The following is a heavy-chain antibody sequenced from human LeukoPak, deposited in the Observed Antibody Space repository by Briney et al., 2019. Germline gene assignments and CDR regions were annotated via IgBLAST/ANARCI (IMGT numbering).Heavy chain of an antibody. J-gene: IGHJ6*04. Sequence: ASLKVSCKASGYTFTSYGISWVRQAPGQGLEWMGWISAYNGNTNYAQKLQGRVTMTTDTSTSTAYMELRSLRSDDTAVYYCARASGGSRRDYYYGMDVWGKGTTVTVSS. V-gene: IGHV1-18*04. CDR3: ARASGGSRRDYYYGMDV. CDR2: ISAYNGNT. CDR1: GYTFTSYG. D-gene: IGHD2-15*01.